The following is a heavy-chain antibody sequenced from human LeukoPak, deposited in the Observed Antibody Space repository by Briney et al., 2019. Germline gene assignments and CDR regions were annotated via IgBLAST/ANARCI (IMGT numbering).Heavy chain of an antibody. J-gene: IGHJ4*02. CDR2: INHSGST. Sequence: SETLSLTCAVYGGSFSGYYWSWIRQPPGKGLEWIGEINHSGSTNYNPSLKSRVTISVDTSKNQFSLKLSSVTAADTAVYYCASSYCGGDCYSYFDYWGQGTLVTVSS. D-gene: IGHD2-21*02. CDR3: ASSYCGGDCYSYFDY. V-gene: IGHV4-34*01. CDR1: GGSFSGYY.